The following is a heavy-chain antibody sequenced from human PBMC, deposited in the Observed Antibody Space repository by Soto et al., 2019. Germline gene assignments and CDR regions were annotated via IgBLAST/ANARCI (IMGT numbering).Heavy chain of an antibody. V-gene: IGHV1-8*01. Sequence: QVQLVQSGAEVRTPGASVKVSCKASGYTFTSYDINWVRQATGQGPEWMGWMNPDSGNTGYVQKFQGRVTMTRNTAISTAYMELSSLSSEDTAVYYCARSVGGSNVNFDYWGQGTLVTVSS. CDR1: GYTFTSYD. J-gene: IGHJ4*02. CDR3: ARSVGGSNVNFDY. CDR2: MNPDSGNT. D-gene: IGHD3-10*01.